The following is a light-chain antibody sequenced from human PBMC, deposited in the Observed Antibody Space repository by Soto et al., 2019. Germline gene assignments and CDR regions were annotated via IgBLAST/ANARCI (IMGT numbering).Light chain of an antibody. CDR1: QTVRNNY. CDR2: DAS. CDR3: QQHGSSGT. Sequence: EFVLTQSPGSGSLWRLEIGTLSFMASQTVRNNYLAWYQQKPGQAPRLLTYDASSRATGIPDRFSGGGSGTDFTLTISRLEPEDFAVYYCQQHGSSGTFGQGTKVDIK. V-gene: IGKV3-20*01. J-gene: IGKJ1*01.